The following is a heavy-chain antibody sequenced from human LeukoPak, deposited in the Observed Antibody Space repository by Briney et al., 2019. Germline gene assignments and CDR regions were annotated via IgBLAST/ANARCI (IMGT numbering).Heavy chain of an antibody. CDR2: IYPGDSDT. CDR1: GYSFTSYW. CDR3: ARAAQGIAVAGTLWY. Sequence: GESLKISRKGSGYSFTSYWIHWVRQMPGKGLEWMGIIYPGDSDTRYSPSFQGQVTISADKSISTAYLQWSSLKASDTAMYYCARAAQGIAVAGTLWYWGQGTLVTVSS. J-gene: IGHJ4*02. D-gene: IGHD6-19*01. V-gene: IGHV5-51*01.